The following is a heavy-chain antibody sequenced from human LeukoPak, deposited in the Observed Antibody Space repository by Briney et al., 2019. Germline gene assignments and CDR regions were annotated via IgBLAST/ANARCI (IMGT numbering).Heavy chain of an antibody. CDR1: GFTFRSYW. D-gene: IGHD1-26*01. J-gene: IGHJ4*02. CDR3: AKDEGVGAAPYNFDY. Sequence: GGSLRLSCEASGFTFRSYWMHWVRQAPGKGLVWVSLISWDGGSTYYADSVKGRFTISRDNSKNSLYLQMNGLRAEDTALYYCAKDEGVGAAPYNFDYWGQGTLVTVSS. V-gene: IGHV3-43D*03. CDR2: ISWDGGST.